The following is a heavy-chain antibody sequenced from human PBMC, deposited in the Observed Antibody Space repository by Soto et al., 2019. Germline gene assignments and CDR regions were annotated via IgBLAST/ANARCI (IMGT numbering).Heavy chain of an antibody. V-gene: IGHV4-30-4*01. D-gene: IGHD3-3*01. J-gene: IGHJ5*02. CDR3: ASRMYYDFWSGKRGPDP. Sequence: ASETLSLTCSVSGGSVNSPDYYWGWIRQPPGKGLQWIGYIYYSGTTHYNPPLKTRLAISIDTSKNQFSLRLSSVTAADTAIYYCASRMYYDFWSGKRGPDPWGQGKLVTVSS. CDR1: GGSVNSPDYY. CDR2: IYYSGTT.